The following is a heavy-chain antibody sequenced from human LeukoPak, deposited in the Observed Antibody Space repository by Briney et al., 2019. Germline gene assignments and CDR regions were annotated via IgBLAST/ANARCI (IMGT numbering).Heavy chain of an antibody. CDR3: ARDRRKWQQSDAFDI. CDR2: INPNSGGT. CDR1: GYTFTGYY. Sequence: EASVKVSCKASGYTFTGYYLHWVRQAPGQGLEWMGWINPNSGGTNYAQKFQGWVTMTRDTSISTAYMELNRLRSDDTAVYYCARDRRKWQQSDAFDIWGQGTMVIVSS. J-gene: IGHJ3*02. V-gene: IGHV1-2*04. D-gene: IGHD6-13*01.